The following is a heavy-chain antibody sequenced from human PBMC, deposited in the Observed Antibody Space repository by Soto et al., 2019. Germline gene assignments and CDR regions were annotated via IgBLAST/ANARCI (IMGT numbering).Heavy chain of an antibody. Sequence: QVQLVQSGAEVKKPGSSVKVSCKASGGTFSSYTISWVRQAPGQGLEWMGRIIPILGIANYAQKFQGRLTITADKSTSTAYMELRSLRSKDMSVYYCARDPTTVTPFGYFDLWGRGTLVTVSS. CDR1: GGTFSSYT. V-gene: IGHV1-69*08. CDR2: IIPILGIA. D-gene: IGHD4-17*01. J-gene: IGHJ2*01. CDR3: ARDPTTVTPFGYFDL.